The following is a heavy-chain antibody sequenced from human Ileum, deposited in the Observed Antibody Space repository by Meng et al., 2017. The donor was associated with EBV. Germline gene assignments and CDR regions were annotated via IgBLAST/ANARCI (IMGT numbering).Heavy chain of an antibody. J-gene: IGHJ4*02. V-gene: IGHV4-28*01. CDR1: GDSISSTNW. CDR3: ARNVPGTSAYYD. D-gene: IGHD3-22*01. Sequence: VHLQAPRLEPAQPSATLSCTCAVSGDSISSTNWWAWIRQPPGKGLEWIGYIYYSGSTSYNPSLKSRVTMSVDTSKNQFSLNLNSVTAVDTAVYYCARNVPGTSAYYDWGQGTLVTVSS. CDR2: IYYSGST.